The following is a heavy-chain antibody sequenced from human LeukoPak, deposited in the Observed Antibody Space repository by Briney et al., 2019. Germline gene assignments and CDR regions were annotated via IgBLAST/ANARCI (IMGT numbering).Heavy chain of an antibody. V-gene: IGHV4-59*01. D-gene: IGHD3-22*01. CDR2: VYYSGNT. CDR1: GDSISSFY. Sequence: SETLSLTCTVSGDSISSFYWSWIRQPPGRRLEWIGSVYYSGNTDYNPSLRSRVTMPVDTSKNQFSLKLSSVTAADTAVYYCARLYYDNSGYYYFDYWGQGTLVTVSS. J-gene: IGHJ4*02. CDR3: ARLYYDNSGYYYFDY.